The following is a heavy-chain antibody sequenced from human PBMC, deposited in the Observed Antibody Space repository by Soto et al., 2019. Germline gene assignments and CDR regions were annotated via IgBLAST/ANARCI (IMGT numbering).Heavy chain of an antibody. CDR3: ARFRSNSGTRFYFDY. CDR2: ISGGSDYI. J-gene: IGHJ4*02. D-gene: IGHD3-10*01. CDR1: GFTFSNNY. V-gene: IGHV3-11*05. Sequence: QVHLVESGGGLVEPGGSLRLSCVVSGFTFSNNYMTWIRQAPGKGLEWVSYISGGSDYIHYADSVKGRFTISRDNAKKSLYLQMSSLRAEDTAVYYCARFRSNSGTRFYFDYWGQGTLVTVSS.